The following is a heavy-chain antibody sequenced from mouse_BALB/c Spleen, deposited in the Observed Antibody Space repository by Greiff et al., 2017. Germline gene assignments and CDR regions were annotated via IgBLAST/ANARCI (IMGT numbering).Heavy chain of an antibody. V-gene: IGHV1-4*02. CDR3: ARGNWDRFAY. Sequence: VQLQESAAELARPGASVKMSCKASGYTFTSYTMHWVKQRPGQGLEWIGYINPSSGYTEYNQKFKDKTTLTADKSSSTAYMQLSSLTSEDSAVYYCARGNWDRFAYWGQGTLVTVSA. D-gene: IGHD4-1*01. CDR1: GYTFTSYT. J-gene: IGHJ3*01. CDR2: INPSSGYT.